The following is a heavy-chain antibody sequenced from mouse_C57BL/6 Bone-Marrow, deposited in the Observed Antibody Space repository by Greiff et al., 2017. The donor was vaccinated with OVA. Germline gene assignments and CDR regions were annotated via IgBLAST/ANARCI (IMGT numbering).Heavy chain of an antibody. V-gene: IGHV3-6*01. CDR2: ISYDGSN. J-gene: IGHJ2*01. CDR3: AREGVTTRRVGYYFDY. CDR1: GYSITSGYY. D-gene: IGHD2-2*01. Sequence: ESGPGLVKPSQSLSLTCSVTGYSITSGYYWHWIRQFPGNKLEWMGYISYDGSNNYNPSLKNRISITRDTSKNQFFLKLNSVTTEDTATYYCAREGVTTRRVGYYFDYWGQGTTLTVSS.